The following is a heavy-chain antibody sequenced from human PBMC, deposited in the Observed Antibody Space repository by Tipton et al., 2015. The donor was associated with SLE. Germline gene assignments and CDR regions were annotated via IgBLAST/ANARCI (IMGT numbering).Heavy chain of an antibody. Sequence: GSLRLSCAASGFTFSTYGMRWVRQSPGKGLAWVSSISGTDGSTYYADSVKGRFTISRDNSKNTLYLQMNSLRAEDTAIYYCARRNSESGAFDIWGQGTLVTVSS. CDR1: GFTFSTYG. D-gene: IGHD3-10*01. J-gene: IGHJ3*02. V-gene: IGHV3-23*01. CDR3: ARRNSESGAFDI. CDR2: ISGTDGST.